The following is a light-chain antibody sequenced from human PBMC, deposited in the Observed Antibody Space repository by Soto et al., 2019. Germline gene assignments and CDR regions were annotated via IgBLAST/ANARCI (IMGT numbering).Light chain of an antibody. Sequence: QAVVTQPPSVSGAPGQKVTISCTRSSSNIGAAYDVHWYQHLPGTAPKLLIYGNNNHPSGVPDRFSGSKSGTSAFLAITGLQAEDEADYYCQSYDSSLSGWVFGGGTKLTVL. CDR3: QSYDSSLSGWV. J-gene: IGLJ3*02. CDR2: GNN. V-gene: IGLV1-40*01. CDR1: SSNIGAAYD.